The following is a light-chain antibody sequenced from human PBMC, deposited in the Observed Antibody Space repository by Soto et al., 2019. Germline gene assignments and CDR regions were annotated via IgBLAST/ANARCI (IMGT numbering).Light chain of an antibody. CDR1: NIGSKS. Sequence: SYELTQPPSVSVAPGQTARITCGGKNIGSKSVHWYQQKSGQAHVLVVYDDSDRPSGIPERFSGSNSGNTATLTISRVEAGNEADYYCQVWDARNDLHIFFGGGTNLTA. J-gene: IGLJ7*02. CDR2: DDS. CDR3: QVWDARNDLHIF. V-gene: IGLV3-21*02.